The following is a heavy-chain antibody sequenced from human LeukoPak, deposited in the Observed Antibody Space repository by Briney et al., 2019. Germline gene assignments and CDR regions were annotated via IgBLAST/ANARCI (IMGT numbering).Heavy chain of an antibody. V-gene: IGHV4-34*01. Sequence: SETLSLTCAVYGGSFSGYYWSWIRQPPGKGLEWIGEINHSGSTYYNPSLKSRVTISVDMSKNQFSLKLSSVTAADTAVYYCARRHGGSSQSDYWGQGTLVTVSS. J-gene: IGHJ4*02. CDR1: GGSFSGYY. CDR2: INHSGST. D-gene: IGHD1-26*01. CDR3: ARRHGGSSQSDY.